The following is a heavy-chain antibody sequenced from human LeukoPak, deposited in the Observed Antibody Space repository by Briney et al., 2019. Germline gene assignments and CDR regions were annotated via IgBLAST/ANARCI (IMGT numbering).Heavy chain of an antibody. CDR3: ARDSPFGRIAYCGGDCPAPFDY. CDR1: GYTFTGYY. Sequence: ASVKVSCKASGYTFTGYYMHWVRQAPGQGLEWMGWINPNSGGTNYAQKFQGRVTMTRDTSISTAYIELSRLRSDDTAVYYCARDSPFGRIAYCGGDCPAPFDYWGQGTLVTVSS. J-gene: IGHJ4*02. V-gene: IGHV1-2*02. D-gene: IGHD2-21*02. CDR2: INPNSGGT.